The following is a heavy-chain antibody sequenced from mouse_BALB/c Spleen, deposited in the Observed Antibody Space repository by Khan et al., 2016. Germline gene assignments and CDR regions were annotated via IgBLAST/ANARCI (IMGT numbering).Heavy chain of an antibody. J-gene: IGHJ3*01. Sequence: VQLQESGAELVRPGSSVKISCKASGYAFSGYWMNWVKQRPGQGLEWIGQIYPGDGDTKYNGKFKGKATLTADKSSSTAYLQLSSLPSEVSAVHFCARGTPFASWGQGTLVTVAA. CDR3: ARGTPFAS. CDR2: IYPGDGDT. V-gene: IGHV1-80*01. D-gene: IGHD2-14*01. CDR1: GYAFSGYW.